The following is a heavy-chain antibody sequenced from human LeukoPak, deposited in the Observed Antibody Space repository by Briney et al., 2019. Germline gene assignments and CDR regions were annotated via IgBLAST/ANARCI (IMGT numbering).Heavy chain of an antibody. CDR3: ARGHYRADGLAFDI. V-gene: IGHV4-38-2*01. CDR2: IYYSGST. J-gene: IGHJ3*02. CDR1: GFTFSTYA. Sequence: GSLRLSCAASGFTFSTYAISWVRQPPGKGLEWIGSIYYSGSTYYNPSLKSRVTISVDTSKNQFSLKLSSVTAADTAVYYCARGHYRADGLAFDIWGQGTMVTVSS. D-gene: IGHD3-22*01.